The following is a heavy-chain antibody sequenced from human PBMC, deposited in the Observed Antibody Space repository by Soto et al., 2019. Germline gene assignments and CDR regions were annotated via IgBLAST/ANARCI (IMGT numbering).Heavy chain of an antibody. V-gene: IGHV3-33*01. CDR3: ARDRLVPYGYGMDV. D-gene: IGHD2-2*01. Sequence: GSLRLSCAASGFTFRSYGIHWVRQAPGKGLEWVALIWFDGSKKYYVDSVKGRFAVSRDNSKNTLYLQMNSLRVEDTAVYYCARDRLVPYGYGMDVWGQGTTVTAP. CDR2: IWFDGSKK. CDR1: GFTFRSYG. J-gene: IGHJ6*02.